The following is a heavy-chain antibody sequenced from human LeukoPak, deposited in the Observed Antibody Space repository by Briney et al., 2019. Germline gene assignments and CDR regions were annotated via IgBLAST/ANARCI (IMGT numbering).Heavy chain of an antibody. V-gene: IGHV3-64*01. J-gene: IGHJ4*02. Sequence: PGGSLRLSCAASGFTFSSYAMHWVRQAPGKGLEYDSAISSNGGSTYYANSVKGRFTISRDNSKNTLYLQMGSLRAEDMAVYYCARARRDGYNRPFDYWGQGTLVTVSS. CDR2: ISSNGGST. CDR3: ARARRDGYNRPFDY. CDR1: GFTFSSYA. D-gene: IGHD5-24*01.